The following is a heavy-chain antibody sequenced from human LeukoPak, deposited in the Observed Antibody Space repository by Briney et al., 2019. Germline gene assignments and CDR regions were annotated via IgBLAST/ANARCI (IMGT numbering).Heavy chain of an antibody. D-gene: IGHD3-22*01. J-gene: IGHJ4*02. V-gene: IGHV3-23*01. Sequence: GGSLRLSCAASGFTFSSYSMNWVRQAPGKGLEWVSAISGSGGSTYYADSVKGRFTISRDNSKNTLYLQMNSLRAEDTAVYYCAKGKAYYDSSGYLDYWGQGTLVTVSS. CDR2: ISGSGGST. CDR3: AKGKAYYDSSGYLDY. CDR1: GFTFSSYS.